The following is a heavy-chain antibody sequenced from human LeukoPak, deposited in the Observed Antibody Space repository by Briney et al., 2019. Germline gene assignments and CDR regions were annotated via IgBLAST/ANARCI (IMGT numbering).Heavy chain of an antibody. CDR2: IYSSGTT. CDR1: GYSISSGYY. Sequence: TSETLSLTCAVSGYSISSGYYWGWIRPSPGKGLEWIGSIYSSGTTYYNPSLKSRVTISVDTSKNQFSLKVSSVTAADTAVYYCARPNTIFGGLGSFDPWGQGTLVTVSS. CDR3: ARPNTIFGGLGSFDP. V-gene: IGHV4-38-2*01. J-gene: IGHJ5*02. D-gene: IGHD3-3*01.